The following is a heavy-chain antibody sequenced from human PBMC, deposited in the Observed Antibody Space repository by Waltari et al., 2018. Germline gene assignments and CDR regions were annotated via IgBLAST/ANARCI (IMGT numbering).Heavy chain of an antibody. CDR2: INPNLGGT. CDR3: ARDRGYCSGGSCSLYYFDY. D-gene: IGHD2-15*01. V-gene: IGHV1-2*06. J-gene: IGHJ4*02. Sequence: QVQLVQSGAEVKKPGASVKVSCKASGYTFTGYYMHWVGQAPGQGLEWMGRINPNLGGTNYAQKVQGRVTMTRDTSISTAYMELSRLRSDDTAVYYCARDRGYCSGGSCSLYYFDYWGQGTLVTVSS. CDR1: GYTFTGYY.